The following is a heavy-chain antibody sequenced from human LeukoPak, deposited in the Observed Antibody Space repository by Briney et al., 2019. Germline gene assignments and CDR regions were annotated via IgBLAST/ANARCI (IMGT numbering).Heavy chain of an antibody. J-gene: IGHJ4*02. CDR3: ASRLLWFGEYFDY. V-gene: IGHV3-66*01. D-gene: IGHD3-10*01. CDR1: GFTVSSNY. CDR2: IYSGGST. Sequence: GGSLRLSCAASGFTVSSNYMSWVRQAPGKGLEWVSVIYSGGSTYYADSVKGRFTISRDNSKNTLYLQMNSLRAEDTAVYYCASRLLWFGEYFDYWGQGTLVTVSS.